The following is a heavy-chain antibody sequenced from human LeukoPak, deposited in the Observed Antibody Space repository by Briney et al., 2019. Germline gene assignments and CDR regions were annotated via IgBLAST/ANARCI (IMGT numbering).Heavy chain of an antibody. J-gene: IGHJ4*02. CDR1: GYTFNRYY. CDR2: LNPNSGGT. Sequence: ASVKVSCKASGYTFNRYYMHWVRQAPGHGLEWMGWLNPNSGGTNYAQKFQGRVTMTRDTSISTAYMELSRLRSDDTAVYYCARGGDIVVVVAADYDYWGQGTLVTVSS. CDR3: ARGGDIVVVVAADYDY. D-gene: IGHD2-15*01. V-gene: IGHV1-2*02.